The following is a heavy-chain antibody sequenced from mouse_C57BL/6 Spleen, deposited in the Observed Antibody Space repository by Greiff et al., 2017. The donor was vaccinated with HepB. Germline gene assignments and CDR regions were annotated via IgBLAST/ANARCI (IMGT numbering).Heavy chain of an antibody. CDR2: IRNKANNHAT. CDR3: TRPTMVTTFAY. Sequence: EVMLVESGGGLVQPGGSMKLSCAASGFTFSDAWMDWVRQSPEKGLEWVAAIRNKANNHATYYAESVKGRFTISRDDSKSSVYLQMNSLRAEDTGIYYCTRPTMVTTFAYWGQGTLVTVSA. V-gene: IGHV6-6*01. CDR1: GFTFSDAW. J-gene: IGHJ3*01. D-gene: IGHD2-9*01.